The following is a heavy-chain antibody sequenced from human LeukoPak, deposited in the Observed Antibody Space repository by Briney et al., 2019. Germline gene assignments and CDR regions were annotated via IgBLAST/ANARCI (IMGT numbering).Heavy chain of an antibody. Sequence: KPSETLSLTCTVSGRSLSTYYWSWTRQPPGKGLEWLGYIYYSGSTNYNPSLKSRVTISLDTSKIQFSLKLRSVTAADTAVYFCVRERQGDADLRLFDYWGQGTLVTVSS. CDR2: IYYSGST. D-gene: IGHD5-12*01. J-gene: IGHJ4*02. V-gene: IGHV4-59*01. CDR3: VRERQGDADLRLFDY. CDR1: GRSLSTYY.